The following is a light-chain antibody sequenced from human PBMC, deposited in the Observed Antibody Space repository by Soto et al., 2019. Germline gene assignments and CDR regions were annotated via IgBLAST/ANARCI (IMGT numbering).Light chain of an antibody. V-gene: IGLV3-1*01. CDR2: QDT. Sequence: SYELSQPPSLSVSPGQTASIPCSGDGLGNKYVCWYQQKPGQSPVLVIYQDTKRPSGIPERFSGSNSGNTATLTISGTQAMDEADYSCQAWDGSTVVFGGGTKLTVL. CDR3: QAWDGSTVV. J-gene: IGLJ2*01. CDR1: GLGNKY.